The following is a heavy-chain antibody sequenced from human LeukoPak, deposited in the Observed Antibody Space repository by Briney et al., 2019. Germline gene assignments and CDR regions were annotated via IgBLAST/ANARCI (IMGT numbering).Heavy chain of an antibody. V-gene: IGHV3-23*01. CDR2: ISATGGTT. Sequence: GGSLRLSCGASGFTFSSYAMSWVRQAPGKGLEWVSAISATGGTTYYADSVKGRFTISRDNSKNTLYLQMNSLRAEDTAIYYCAKNGDRGAYCSGGSCYPYYYYYIDVWGKGTTVTISS. CDR1: GFTFSSYA. D-gene: IGHD2-15*01. J-gene: IGHJ6*03. CDR3: AKNGDRGAYCSGGSCYPYYYYYIDV.